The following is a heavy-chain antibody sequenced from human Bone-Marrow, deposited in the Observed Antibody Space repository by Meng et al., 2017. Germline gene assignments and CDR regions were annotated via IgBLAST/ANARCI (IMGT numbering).Heavy chain of an antibody. CDR3: ARLLGHDAFDI. Sequence: GGSLRLSCKGSGYSFTSYWIGWVRQMPGKGLEWMGIIYPGDSDTRYSPSFQGQVTISADKSISTAYLQWSSLKASATAMYYCARLLGHDAFDIWGQGTMVTVSS. V-gene: IGHV5-51*01. CDR1: GYSFTSYW. CDR2: IYPGDSDT. D-gene: IGHD2-15*01. J-gene: IGHJ3*02.